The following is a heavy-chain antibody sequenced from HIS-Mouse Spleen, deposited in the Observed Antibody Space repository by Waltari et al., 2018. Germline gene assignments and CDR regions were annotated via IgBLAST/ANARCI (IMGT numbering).Heavy chain of an antibody. CDR3: ARGRSPATVTIGYYFDY. J-gene: IGHJ4*02. CDR1: GGSFSGYY. D-gene: IGHD4-17*01. V-gene: IGHV4-34*01. Sequence: QVQLQQWGAGLLKPSETLSLTCAVYGGSFSGYYWSWIRQPPGKGLEWIGEINHSGSTNYNPSLTGRVTISVDTSKNQFSLKLSSVTAADTAVYYCARGRSPATVTIGYYFDYWGQGTLVTVSS. CDR2: INHSGST.